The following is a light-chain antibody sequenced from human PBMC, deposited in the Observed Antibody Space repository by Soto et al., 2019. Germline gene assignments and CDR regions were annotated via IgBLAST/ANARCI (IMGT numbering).Light chain of an antibody. V-gene: IGLV2-8*01. CDR3: SSYAGSNVVV. CDR2: EVN. Sequence: QSALTQPPSASGSPGQSVTISCTGTSSDVGGYKYVSWYQQHPGKAPKLIIYEVNKRPSWVPDRFSGSKSGNTASLTVSGLQAEDEGGYYCSSYAGSNVVVFGGGTKLTVL. CDR1: SSDVGGYKY. J-gene: IGLJ2*01.